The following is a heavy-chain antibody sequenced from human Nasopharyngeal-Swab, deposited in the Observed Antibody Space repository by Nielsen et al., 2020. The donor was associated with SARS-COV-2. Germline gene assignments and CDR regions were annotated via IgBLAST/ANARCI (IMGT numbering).Heavy chain of an antibody. CDR3: ARVAGASGYDFSG. Sequence: SVKVSCKASGGTFSSYAISWVRHAPGQGLEWMGGIIPIFGTANYAQKFQGRVTITADESTSTAYMELSSLRSEDTAVYYCARVAGASGYDFSGWVQGTLVTVSS. CDR1: GGTFSSYA. J-gene: IGHJ4*02. V-gene: IGHV1-69*13. D-gene: IGHD5-12*01. CDR2: IIPIFGTA.